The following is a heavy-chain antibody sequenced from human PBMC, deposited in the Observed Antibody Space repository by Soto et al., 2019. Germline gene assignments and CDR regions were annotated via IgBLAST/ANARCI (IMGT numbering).Heavy chain of an antibody. CDR1: GFTVSSNY. CDR2: IYSGGST. J-gene: IGHJ4*02. Sequence: GGSLRLSCAASGFTVSSNYMSWVRQAPGKGLEWVSVIYSGGSTYYADSVKGRFTISRDNSKNTLYLQMNSLRAEDTAVYYCARARYYYDSSGYPLSYYFDYWGQGTLVTVSS. CDR3: ARARYYYDSSGYPLSYYFDY. V-gene: IGHV3-53*01. D-gene: IGHD3-22*01.